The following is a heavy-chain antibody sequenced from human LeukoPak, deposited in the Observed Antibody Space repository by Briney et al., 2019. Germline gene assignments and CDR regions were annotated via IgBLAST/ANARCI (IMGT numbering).Heavy chain of an antibody. Sequence: GGSLRLSCAASGFTFSTYAMTWVRQAPGKGLEWVSVISGSDGFTYYADSVKGRFTISRDNSKNTLYLQMNSLKTEDTAVYYCTTAGPAAIRWYFDYWGQGTLVTVSS. CDR1: GFTFSTYA. V-gene: IGHV3-23*01. J-gene: IGHJ4*02. D-gene: IGHD2-2*02. CDR2: ISGSDGFT. CDR3: TTAGPAAIRWYFDY.